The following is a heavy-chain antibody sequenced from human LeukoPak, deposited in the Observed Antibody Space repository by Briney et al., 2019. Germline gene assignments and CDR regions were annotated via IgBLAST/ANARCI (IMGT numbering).Heavy chain of an antibody. CDR2: IIPIFGTA. Sequence: PVKVSCKASGGTFSSYAISWVRQAPGQGLEWMGRIIPIFGTANYAQKFQGRVTITTDESTSTAYMELSSLRSEDTAVYYCASEHDYGDYVNPYWGQGTLVTVSS. V-gene: IGHV1-69*05. CDR1: GGTFSSYA. D-gene: IGHD4-17*01. CDR3: ASEHDYGDYVNPY. J-gene: IGHJ4*02.